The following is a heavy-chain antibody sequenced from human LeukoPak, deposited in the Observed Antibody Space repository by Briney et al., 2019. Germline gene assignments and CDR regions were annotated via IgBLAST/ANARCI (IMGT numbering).Heavy chain of an antibody. CDR3: ARCGGGSCHQFDY. J-gene: IGHJ4*02. CDR1: GYTFTSTG. CDR2: VSSYNGNT. Sequence: ASVKVSCKASGYTFTSTGFCWVRQAPGQGLEWMGWVSSYNGNTNYAQKFQGRVTMTTDTSTNTAYMELRSLRSDDTAVYYCARCGGGSCHQFDYWGQGTLVTVSS. D-gene: IGHD2-2*01. V-gene: IGHV1-18*01.